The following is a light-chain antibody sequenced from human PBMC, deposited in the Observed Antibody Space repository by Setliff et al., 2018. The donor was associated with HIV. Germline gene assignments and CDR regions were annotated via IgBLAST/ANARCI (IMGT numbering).Light chain of an antibody. V-gene: IGLV2-11*01. CDR2: DVS. Sequence: QSVLTQPRSVSGSPGQSVTLSCTGSSSDVGAYNYVSWYQQYPGKAPKLIIYDVSKRPSGVPDRFSGSKSGDTPSLTISGLQSEDEADYYCCSYAGTYTYIFGSGTKVTVL. CDR1: SSDVGAYNY. CDR3: CSYAGTYTYI. J-gene: IGLJ1*01.